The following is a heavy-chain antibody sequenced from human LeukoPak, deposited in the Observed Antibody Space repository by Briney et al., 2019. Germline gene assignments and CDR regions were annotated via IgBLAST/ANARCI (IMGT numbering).Heavy chain of an antibody. Sequence: QPGGSLRLSCAASGFTFSSYEMNWVRQAPGKGLEWVSYISFTGNTIKYADSVKGRFTISRDNAQNSLYLQMNSLRAEDTAVYYCARDDIANGDLDYLDFWGQGTLVTVSS. CDR2: ISFTGNTI. J-gene: IGHJ4*02. CDR1: GFTFSSYE. D-gene: IGHD4-17*01. V-gene: IGHV3-48*03. CDR3: ARDDIANGDLDYLDF.